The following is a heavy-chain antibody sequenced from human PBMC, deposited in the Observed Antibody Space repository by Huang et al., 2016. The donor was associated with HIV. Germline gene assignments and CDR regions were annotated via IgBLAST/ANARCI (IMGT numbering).Heavy chain of an antibody. D-gene: IGHD6-13*01. Sequence: QVQLVESGGGVVQPGGSLRLSCAASGFTFSSYGMHWVRQVPGKGLEWVAFIRYDGSNKYYADSVKGRFTISRDNSKNTLYLQMNSLRAEDTAVYYCAASRVDYWGQGTLVTVSS. CDR3: AASRVDY. J-gene: IGHJ4*02. CDR2: IRYDGSNK. V-gene: IGHV3-30*02. CDR1: GFTFSSYG.